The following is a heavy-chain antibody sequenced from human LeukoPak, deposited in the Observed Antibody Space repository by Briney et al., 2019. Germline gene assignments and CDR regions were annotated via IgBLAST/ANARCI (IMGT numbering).Heavy chain of an antibody. D-gene: IGHD1-1*01. CDR2: IYCSGST. Sequence: PSETLSLTCTVSGGTISSYYWSWIRQPPGKGLEWIGYIYCSGSTNYNPSLKSRVTISVDTSKNQFSLKLSSVTAADTAVYYCARGNEGLVDYWGQGTLVTVSS. CDR3: ARGNEGLVDY. V-gene: IGHV4-59*01. J-gene: IGHJ4*02. CDR1: GGTISSYY.